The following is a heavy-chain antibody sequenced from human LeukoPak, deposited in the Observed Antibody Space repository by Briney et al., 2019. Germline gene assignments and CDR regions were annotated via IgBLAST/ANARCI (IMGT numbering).Heavy chain of an antibody. CDR1: XYHFAXYW. CDR2: IWXSDSTT. V-gene: IGHV5-51*01. D-gene: IGHD3-22*01. J-gene: IGHJ3*02. CDR3: ARPLYYYDSSGYYESAFDI. Sequence: GXXYHFAXYWXXWGRRRPGKGVXXXGIIWXSDSTTKYSPSFQGQVSISVDKSISTAYLQWSSLKASDTAMYYCARPLYYYDSSGYYESAFDIWGQGTMVTVSS.